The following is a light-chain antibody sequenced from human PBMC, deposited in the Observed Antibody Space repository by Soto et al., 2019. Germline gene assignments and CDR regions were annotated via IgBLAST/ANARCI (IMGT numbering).Light chain of an antibody. CDR3: CSYAGSSTS. CDR2: EVS. V-gene: IGLV2-23*02. Sequence: QSALTQPASVSGSPGQSITISCTGTSSDVGSYNLVSWYQQHPGKAPKLMIYEVSKRPSGVSNRFSGSKSGNTDSLTISGLQAEDEADYYCCSYAGSSTSFGGGTKLTVL. J-gene: IGLJ2*01. CDR1: SSDVGSYNL.